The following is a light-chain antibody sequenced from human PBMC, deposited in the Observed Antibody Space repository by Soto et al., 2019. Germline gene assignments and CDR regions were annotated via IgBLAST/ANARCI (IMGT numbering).Light chain of an antibody. Sequence: ENVLTQSPGPLSLSPGERATLSCRASQSVSRNFLAWYQQKPGQAPRLLIYHASNRPTGIPDRFSASGSGTDFTLTISSLEPEDFAMYYCQQYASARRTFGQGTNLEIK. CDR3: QQYASARRT. J-gene: IGKJ2*01. CDR2: HAS. CDR1: QSVSRNF. V-gene: IGKV3-20*01.